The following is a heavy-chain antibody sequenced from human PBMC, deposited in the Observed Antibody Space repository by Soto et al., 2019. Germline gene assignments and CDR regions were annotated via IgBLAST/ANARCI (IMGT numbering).Heavy chain of an antibody. CDR1: GGSISSSSYY. D-gene: IGHD6-19*01. V-gene: IGHV4-39*07. J-gene: IGHJ4*02. CDR3: ARRYSSGFDY. Sequence: SSETLSLTCTFSGGSISSSSYYWGWIRQPPGKGLEWIGSIYYSGSTNYNPSLKSRVTISVDTSKNQFSLKLSSVTAADTAVYYCARRYSSGFDYWGQGTLVTVSS. CDR2: IYYSGST.